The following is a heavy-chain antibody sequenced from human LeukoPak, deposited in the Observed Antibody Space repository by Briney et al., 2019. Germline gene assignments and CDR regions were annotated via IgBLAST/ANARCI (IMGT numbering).Heavy chain of an antibody. CDR1: GGSISSYY. CDR3: ASSVIIVPAARGSYYMDV. CDR2: IFYSGST. Sequence: SETLSLTCTVSGGSISSYYWSWIRQPPGKGLEWIGYIFYSGSTNYNPSLKSRVTMSVDTSKNQFSLKLSSVTAADTAVYYCASSVIIVPAARGSYYMDVWGKGTTVTVSS. D-gene: IGHD2-2*01. V-gene: IGHV4-59*12. J-gene: IGHJ6*03.